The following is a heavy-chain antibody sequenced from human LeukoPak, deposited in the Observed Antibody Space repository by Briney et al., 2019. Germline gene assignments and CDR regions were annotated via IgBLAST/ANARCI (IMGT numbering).Heavy chain of an antibody. V-gene: IGHV3-48*04. Sequence: PGGSLRLSCAASGFTFSSYSMNWVRQAPGKGLEWVSYISSSSTIYYADSVKGRFTISRDNAKNSLYLQMNSLRAEDTAVYYCARGSFWSGYLFDYWGQGTLVTVSS. D-gene: IGHD3-3*01. CDR3: ARGSFWSGYLFDY. J-gene: IGHJ4*02. CDR2: ISSSSTI. CDR1: GFTFSSYS.